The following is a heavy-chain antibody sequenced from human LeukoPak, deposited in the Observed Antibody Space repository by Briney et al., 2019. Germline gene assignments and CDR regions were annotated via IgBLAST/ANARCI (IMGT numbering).Heavy chain of an antibody. CDR3: AIDLESITTIVEGWAEHQNWFDP. D-gene: IGHD3-22*01. Sequence: SQTLSLTCAFSGDSVSSNSAAWNWIRQSPSRGLEWLGRTYYRSKWYNDYEVSVKSRITINPDTSKNQFSLQLNSVTPEDTAVYYCAIDLESITTIVEGWAEHQNWFDPWGQGTLVTVSS. CDR1: GDSVSSNSAA. J-gene: IGHJ5*02. CDR2: TYYRSKWYN. V-gene: IGHV6-1*01.